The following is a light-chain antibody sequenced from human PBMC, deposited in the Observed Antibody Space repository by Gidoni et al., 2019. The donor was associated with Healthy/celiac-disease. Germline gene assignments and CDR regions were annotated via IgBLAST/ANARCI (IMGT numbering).Light chain of an antibody. CDR3: QQLNSYPPGFT. V-gene: IGKV1-9*01. Sequence: DIQLTQSPSFLSASVGARVTITCRASQGISSYLAWYQQKPGKSPKPLIDAASTLQSGVPSRFSGIGSETEFTLTISSLQPEYFATYYCQQLNSYPPGFTFGPGTKVDIK. J-gene: IGKJ3*01. CDR1: QGISSY. CDR2: AAS.